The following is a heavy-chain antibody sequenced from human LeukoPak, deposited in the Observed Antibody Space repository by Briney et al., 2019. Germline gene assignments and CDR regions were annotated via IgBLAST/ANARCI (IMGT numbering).Heavy chain of an antibody. Sequence: SETLSLTCSVSGGSVTSGGFYWGWLPQPPGKEPEWIATIYYTGSTYYNPSLKSRVTISIDTSKNQFSLRLTSVTATDTAVYHCARHSGSGSLSRPFDPWGQGTPVTVSS. D-gene: IGHD3-10*01. CDR1: GGSVTSGGFY. CDR3: ARHSGSGSLSRPFDP. J-gene: IGHJ5*02. CDR2: IYYTGST. V-gene: IGHV4-39*01.